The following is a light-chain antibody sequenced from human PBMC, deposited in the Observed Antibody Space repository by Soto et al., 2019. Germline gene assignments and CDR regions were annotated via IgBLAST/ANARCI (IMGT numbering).Light chain of an antibody. CDR2: EAS. Sequence: DIHMAQSPPSLSASVGDRVTITCRASHNIVTYLNWYQQKAGKAPSLLIYEASHLQSGVPFRFFGSGSGTDFTLSIDTLQHEDSATYAGQQSHSTPTTFGPGTKLEIK. CDR3: QQSHSTPTT. J-gene: IGKJ2*01. CDR1: HNIVTY. V-gene: IGKV1-39*01.